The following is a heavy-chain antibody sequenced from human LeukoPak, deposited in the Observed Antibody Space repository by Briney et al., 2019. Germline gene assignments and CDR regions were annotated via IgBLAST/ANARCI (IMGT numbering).Heavy chain of an antibody. J-gene: IGHJ5*02. Sequence: PSQTLSLTCTVSGVSISSGGYSWSWTRQPPGKDLEWIGYIYHSGNTYYNPSLKSRVTISVDRSKNQFSLKLSSVTAADTAVYYCARGIAARRSWFDPWGQGTLVTVSS. CDR1: GVSISSGGYS. CDR2: IYHSGNT. CDR3: ARGIAARRSWFDP. D-gene: IGHD6-6*01. V-gene: IGHV4-30-2*01.